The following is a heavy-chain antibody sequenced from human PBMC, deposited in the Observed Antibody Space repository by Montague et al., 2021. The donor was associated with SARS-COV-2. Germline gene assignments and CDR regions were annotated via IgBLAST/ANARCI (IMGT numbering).Heavy chain of an antibody. J-gene: IGHJ4*02. CDR1: GFTFITYS. Sequence: SLRLSCAASGFTFITYSMNWVRQAPGKGLEWVSSISSSSTYIYYADSVKGRFTISRDNAKNSLYLQMNSLRAEDTAVYYCASNYYDTTGYYSEDSWGQGTLVTVSS. V-gene: IGHV3-21*01. CDR3: ASNYYDTTGYYSEDS. CDR2: ISSSSTYI. D-gene: IGHD3-22*01.